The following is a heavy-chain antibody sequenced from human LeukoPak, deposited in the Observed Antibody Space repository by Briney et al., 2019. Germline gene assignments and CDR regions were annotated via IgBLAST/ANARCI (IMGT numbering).Heavy chain of an antibody. Sequence: GGSLRLSCAASGFTFSSYGMHWVRQAPGKGLEWVAFIRYDGSNKYYADSVKGRFTISRDNSKNTLYLQMNSLRAEDTAVYYCARDNYCSGGSCYRAPLDYWGQGTLVTVSS. D-gene: IGHD2-15*01. V-gene: IGHV3-30*02. CDR3: ARDNYCSGGSCYRAPLDY. J-gene: IGHJ4*02. CDR2: IRYDGSNK. CDR1: GFTFSSYG.